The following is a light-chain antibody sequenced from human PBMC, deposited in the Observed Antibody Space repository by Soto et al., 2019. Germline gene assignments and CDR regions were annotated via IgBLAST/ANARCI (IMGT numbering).Light chain of an antibody. J-gene: IGKJ1*01. Sequence: EIVMTQSPSTLTLFPGERATLSCRASQSVSNNYLAWYQQKPGQAPRLLIYGASSRGTGIPDRFSGSGSGTDFTLTISRLEPEDFAVYYCQQYGSSGTFGQGSKV. CDR3: QQYGSSGT. CDR2: GAS. V-gene: IGKV3-20*01. CDR1: QSVSNNY.